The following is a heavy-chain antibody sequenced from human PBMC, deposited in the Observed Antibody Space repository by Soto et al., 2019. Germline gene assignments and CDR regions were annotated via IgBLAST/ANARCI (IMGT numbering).Heavy chain of an antibody. V-gene: IGHV1-69*02. Sequence: QVQLVQSGAEVKKTGSSVKVSCKASGGTFSSYTISWVRQAPGQGLEWMGRIIPILGIANYAQKFQGRVTITADKSTSTAYMELSSLRSEDTAVYYCAGYDSSGYYRTRFDYWGQGTLVTVSS. CDR1: GGTFSSYT. CDR3: AGYDSSGYYRTRFDY. J-gene: IGHJ4*02. D-gene: IGHD3-22*01. CDR2: IIPILGIA.